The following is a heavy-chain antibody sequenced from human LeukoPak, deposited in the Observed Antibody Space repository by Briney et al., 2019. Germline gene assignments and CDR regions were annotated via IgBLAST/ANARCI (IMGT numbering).Heavy chain of an antibody. D-gene: IGHD6-13*01. V-gene: IGHV3-15*01. Sequence: GGSLRLSCAASGFTFCSYEMNWVRHAPGKGLEWVGRIKSKTEGGTTDYAAPVKGRFTISRDDSKNTLYLQMNSLKTEDTAVYYCTAYTGYSSSYDYWGQGTLVTVSS. J-gene: IGHJ4*02. CDR3: TAYTGYSSSYDY. CDR2: IKSKTEGGTT. CDR1: GFTFCSYE.